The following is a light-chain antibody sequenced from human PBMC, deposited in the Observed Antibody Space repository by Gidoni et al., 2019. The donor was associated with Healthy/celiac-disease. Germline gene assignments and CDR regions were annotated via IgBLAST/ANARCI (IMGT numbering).Light chain of an antibody. J-gene: IGKJ2*04. CDR3: QQYNNWPSCS. Sequence: EIVMTQSPATLSVSPGERATLSCSASQSVSSNLAWYQQNPGQAPRLLIYGAATRATGIPARFSGSGSGTEFTLTISSLQSEDFAVYYCQQYNNWPSCSFGQGTKLEIK. CDR2: GAA. CDR1: QSVSSN. V-gene: IGKV3-15*01.